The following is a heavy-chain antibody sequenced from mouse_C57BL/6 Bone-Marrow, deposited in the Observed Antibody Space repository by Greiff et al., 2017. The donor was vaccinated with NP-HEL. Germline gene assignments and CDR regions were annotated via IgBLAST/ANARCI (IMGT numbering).Heavy chain of an antibody. CDR2: IYPGGGYT. J-gene: IGHJ2*01. V-gene: IGHV1-63*01. CDR1: GYTFTNYW. CDR3: ARSGWPYFDY. Sequence: VMLVESGAELVRPGTSVKMSCKASGYTFTNYWIGWAKQRPGHGLEWIGDIYPGGGYTNYNEKFKGKATLTADKSSSTAYMQFSSLTSEDSAIYYCARSGWPYFDYWGQGTTLTVSS. D-gene: IGHD2-3*01.